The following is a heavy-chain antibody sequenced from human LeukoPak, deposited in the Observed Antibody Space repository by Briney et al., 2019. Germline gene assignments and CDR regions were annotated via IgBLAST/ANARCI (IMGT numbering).Heavy chain of an antibody. D-gene: IGHD3-10*01. V-gene: IGHV4-34*01. CDR3: ARGDASGSYYNSY. CDR1: GGSFSGFY. Sequence: TSETLSLTCAGYGGSFSGFYWTWIRQPPGKGLEWIGEINRGGSTGYNPSLKSRVTILVDTSKNQFSLSLRTVTAADTAVYYCARGDASGSYYNSYWGQGILVTVSS. CDR2: INRGGST. J-gene: IGHJ4*02.